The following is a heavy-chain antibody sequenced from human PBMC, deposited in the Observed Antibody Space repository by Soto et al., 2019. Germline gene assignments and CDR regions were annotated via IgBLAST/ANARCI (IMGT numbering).Heavy chain of an antibody. CDR1: GDSISTAY. D-gene: IGHD5-18*01. CDR3: ARHPIRTAMLNY. CDR2: IYNGGSP. Sequence: PSETLSLTCTVSGDSISTAYWSWIRQPPGKRLEYIGFIYNGGSPNYNPSLKSRVTISVDTSKNQFSLRLSSVTAADTAVYYCARHPIRTAMLNYWGQGSLVTVSS. V-gene: IGHV4-59*08. J-gene: IGHJ4*02.